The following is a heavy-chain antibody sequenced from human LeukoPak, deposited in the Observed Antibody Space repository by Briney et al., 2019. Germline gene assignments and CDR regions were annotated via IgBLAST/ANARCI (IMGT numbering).Heavy chain of an antibody. CDR2: IYSGGST. J-gene: IGHJ4*02. V-gene: IGHV3-53*05. D-gene: IGHD2-2*01. CDR3: AKDHSHCSSTSCRYYFDY. CDR1: GFTVSSNY. Sequence: GGSLRLSCAASGFTVSSNYMSWVRQAPGKGLEWVSVIYSGGSTYYGDSVKGRFPISRDHSKNTLYLKMNSLRAEDTAVYYCAKDHSHCSSTSCRYYFDYWGQGTLVTVSS.